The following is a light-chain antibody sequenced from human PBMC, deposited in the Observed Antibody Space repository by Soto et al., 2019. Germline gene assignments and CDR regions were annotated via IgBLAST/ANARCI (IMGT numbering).Light chain of an antibody. V-gene: IGKV3-11*01. J-gene: IGKJ5*01. Sequence: EIVLTQSPATLSLSPEERATLSCRASQSVSSYLAWYQQKPGQAPRLLIYDASGRATGIPARFSGSGSGTDFTLTISILEPEDFAVYYCHQRNNWRSTFGQGTRLEIK. CDR3: HQRNNWRST. CDR1: QSVSSY. CDR2: DAS.